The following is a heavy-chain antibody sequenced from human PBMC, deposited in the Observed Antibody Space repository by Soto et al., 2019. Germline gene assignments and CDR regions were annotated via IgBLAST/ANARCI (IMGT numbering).Heavy chain of an antibody. CDR2: INSDGSST. Sequence: GGSLRLSCAASGFTFSSYWMHWVRQAPGKGLVWVSRINSDGSSTSYADSVKGRFTISRDNAKNTLYLQMNSLRAEDTAVYYCAREGQDGYNYLPFDYWGQGTLVTVSS. CDR1: GFTFSSYW. CDR3: AREGQDGYNYLPFDY. D-gene: IGHD5-12*01. V-gene: IGHV3-74*01. J-gene: IGHJ4*02.